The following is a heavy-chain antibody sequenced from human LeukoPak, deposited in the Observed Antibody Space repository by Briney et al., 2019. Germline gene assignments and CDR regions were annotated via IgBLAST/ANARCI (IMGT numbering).Heavy chain of an antibody. D-gene: IGHD6-19*01. V-gene: IGHV4-59*12. CDR2: IHYSGST. Sequence: SETLSLTCTVSDGSINNYYWTWIRQPPGKGLEWIGCIHYSGSTYYNPSLKSRVTISVDTSKNQFSLKLSSVTAADMAVYYCARGGVIAVAGTFDYWGQGTLVTVSS. CDR1: DGSINNYY. CDR3: ARGGVIAVAGTFDY. J-gene: IGHJ4*02.